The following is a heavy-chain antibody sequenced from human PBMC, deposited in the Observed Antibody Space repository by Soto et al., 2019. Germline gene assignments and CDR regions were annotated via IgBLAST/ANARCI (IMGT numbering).Heavy chain of an antibody. D-gene: IGHD6-19*01. CDR1: GYTFTSYG. Sequence: QVQLVQSGAEVKKPGASVKVSCKASGYTFTSYGISWVRQAPGQGLEWMGWISAYNGNTNYAQKLQGRVTMTTDTSTSTAYMELRSLRSDDTAVYYCASSAPQWLSGGRANSYDYYYYYGMVVWGQGTTVTVSS. V-gene: IGHV1-18*01. CDR2: ISAYNGNT. J-gene: IGHJ6*02. CDR3: ASSAPQWLSGGRANSYDYYYYYGMVV.